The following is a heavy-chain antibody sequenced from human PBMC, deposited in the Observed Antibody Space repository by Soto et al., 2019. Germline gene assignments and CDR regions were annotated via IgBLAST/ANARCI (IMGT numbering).Heavy chain of an antibody. V-gene: IGHV3-21*01. J-gene: IGHJ6*02. Sequence: GGSLSLSCLGSGFTFSTYSINWVRQAPGKGLEWVSSISSRSDIYYADSVKGRFTISSDNAKNSVSLQMNILRAEDTAVYYCAREYTAWPLAYGLDVWGQGTTVTVSS. D-gene: IGHD2-2*02. CDR2: ISSRSDI. CDR3: AREYTAWPLAYGLDV. CDR1: GFTFSTYS.